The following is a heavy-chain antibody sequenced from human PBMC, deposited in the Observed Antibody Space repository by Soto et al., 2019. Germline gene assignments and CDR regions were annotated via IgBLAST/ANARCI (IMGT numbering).Heavy chain of an antibody. D-gene: IGHD3-10*01. J-gene: IGHJ4*02. Sequence: QVQLVQSGAEVKKTGASVKVSCKTSGYTFTTYGISWVRQAPGQVLEWMGWISHYNGNTKYAQKLQGRVTMTADTSTSTAYMDLRSLTADDTAVDYGTRVWFGEFLYYFDYWGQGTLVTVSS. V-gene: IGHV1-18*01. CDR2: ISHYNGNT. CDR3: TRVWFGEFLYYFDY. CDR1: GYTFTTYG.